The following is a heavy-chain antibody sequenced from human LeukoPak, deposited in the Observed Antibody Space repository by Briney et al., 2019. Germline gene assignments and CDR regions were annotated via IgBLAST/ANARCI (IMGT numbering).Heavy chain of an antibody. CDR1: GGSTSSYY. CDR3: ARGRIGWFDP. J-gene: IGHJ5*02. D-gene: IGHD3-10*01. CDR2: IYYSGST. V-gene: IGHV4-59*01. Sequence: PSETLSLTCTVSGGSTSSYYWSWIRQPPGKGLEWIGYIYYSGSTNYNPSLKSRVTISVDTSKNQFSLKLSSVTAADTAVYYCARGRIGWFDPWGQGTPVTVSS.